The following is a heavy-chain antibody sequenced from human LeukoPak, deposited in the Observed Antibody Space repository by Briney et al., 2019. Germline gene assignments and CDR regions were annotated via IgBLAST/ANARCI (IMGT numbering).Heavy chain of an antibody. CDR2: ISGSGGST. D-gene: IGHD3-22*01. CDR1: GFTFSGYA. Sequence: QPGGSLKLSCAASGFTFSGYAMSWVRQAPGKGLEWFSAISGSGGSTYYADSVKGRFTISRDNSKNTLYLQMNSLRAEDTAVYYCAKTYYYDSLLDYWGQGTLVTVSS. V-gene: IGHV3-23*01. J-gene: IGHJ4*02. CDR3: AKTYYYDSLLDY.